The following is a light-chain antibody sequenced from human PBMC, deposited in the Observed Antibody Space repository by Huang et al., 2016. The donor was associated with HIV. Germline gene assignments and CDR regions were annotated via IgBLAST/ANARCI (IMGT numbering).Light chain of an antibody. Sequence: DIVMTQSPDSLAVSLGERATINCKSSQSVLYSSNNKNYLVWYQKKPGQPPKRLIYWASTRESGVPDRFSGSGSGTDVTLTISSLQAEDVAVYYCQQYYSAPLTFGGGTKVEIK. J-gene: IGKJ4*01. CDR3: QQYYSAPLT. CDR2: WAS. CDR1: QSVLYSSNNKNY. V-gene: IGKV4-1*01.